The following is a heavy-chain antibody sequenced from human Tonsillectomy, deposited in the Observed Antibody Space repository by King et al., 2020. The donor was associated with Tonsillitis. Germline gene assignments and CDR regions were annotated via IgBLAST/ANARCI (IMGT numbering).Heavy chain of an antibody. V-gene: IGHV3-30*18. J-gene: IGHJ6*02. D-gene: IGHD6-6*01. CDR2: ILYDGSNE. Sequence: VQLVESGGGVVQPGRSLRLSCAASGFTFSNYGMHWVRQAPGKGLEWVAFILYDGSNEYYADSVKGRFTISRDNSKNTLYLQMNSLRAEDTAVYYCAKSLLRAGPMAARPNYYYVMDVWGQGTTVTVSS. CDR1: GFTFSNYG. CDR3: AKSLLRAGPMAARPNYYYVMDV.